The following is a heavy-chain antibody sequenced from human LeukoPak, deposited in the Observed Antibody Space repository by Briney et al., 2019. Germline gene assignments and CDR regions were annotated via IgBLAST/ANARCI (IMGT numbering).Heavy chain of an antibody. D-gene: IGHD3-22*01. J-gene: IGHJ4*02. V-gene: IGHV1-18*01. Sequence: GASVKVSCKASGYTFTSYGISWVRQAPGQGLEWMGWISAYNGNTNYAQTLQGRVTMTTDTSTSTAYMELRSLRSDDTAVYYCARVRYDSSGYYFPCDYWGQGTLVTVSS. CDR2: ISAYNGNT. CDR3: ARVRYDSSGYYFPCDY. CDR1: GYTFTSYG.